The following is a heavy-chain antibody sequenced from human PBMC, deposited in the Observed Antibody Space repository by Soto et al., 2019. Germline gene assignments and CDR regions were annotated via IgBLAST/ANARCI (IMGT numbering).Heavy chain of an antibody. CDR2: IYYRGTT. V-gene: IGHV4-59*01. CDR3: AGVRGRGGVVIVPAAIEH. D-gene: IGHD2-2*01. Sequence: PSETLSLTCTVSGGSISSYFWSWIRQPPGKGLEYIGYIYYRGTTKYSPALKSRVTMSVDTSRNQFSLKLISVTAADTAVYYCAGVRGRGGVVIVPAAIEHWGQGALVTVSS. CDR1: GGSISSYF. J-gene: IGHJ1*01.